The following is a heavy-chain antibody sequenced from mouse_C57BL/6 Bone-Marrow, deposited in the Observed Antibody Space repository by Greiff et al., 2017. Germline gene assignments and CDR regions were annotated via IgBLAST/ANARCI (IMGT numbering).Heavy chain of an antibody. CDR1: GYTFTSYW. J-gene: IGHJ3*01. D-gene: IGHD2-3*01. V-gene: IGHV1-50*01. Sequence: VQLQQPGAELVKPGASVKLSCKASGYTFTSYWMQWVKQRPGQGLEWIGEIDPSDSYTNYNQKFKGKATLTVDTSSSTADMQLSSLTSEDSAVYYCARDGYYPSWFAYWGQRTLVTVSA. CDR2: IDPSDSYT. CDR3: ARDGYYPSWFAY.